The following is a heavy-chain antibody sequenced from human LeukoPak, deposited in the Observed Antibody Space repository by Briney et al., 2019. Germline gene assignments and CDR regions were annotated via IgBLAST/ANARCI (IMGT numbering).Heavy chain of an antibody. J-gene: IGHJ4*02. CDR1: GFTFSSYS. CDR3: ARDVAENWNFDY. CDR2: ISSSSSYI. D-gene: IGHD1-1*01. Sequence: GGSLRLSCAACGFTFSSYSMNWVRQAPGEGLEWVSSISSSSSYIYYADSVKGRFTISRDNAKNSLYLQMNSLRAEDTAVYYCARDVAENWNFDYWGQGTLVTVSS. V-gene: IGHV3-21*01.